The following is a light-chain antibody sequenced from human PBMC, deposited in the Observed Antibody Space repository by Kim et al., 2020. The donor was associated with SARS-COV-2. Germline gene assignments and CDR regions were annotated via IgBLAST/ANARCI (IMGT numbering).Light chain of an antibody. CDR1: TLRNYY. J-gene: IGLJ1*01. CDR2: DKS. CDR3: NSRDSSANHL. V-gene: IGLV3-19*01. Sequence: SSELTQDPAVSVALGQTVTITCQGDTLRNYYATWYQQKPGQAPVLVISDKSKRPSGIPDRFSGSGSGNTASLTITGAQAEDEADYYCNSRDSSANHLFGAGTKVTVL.